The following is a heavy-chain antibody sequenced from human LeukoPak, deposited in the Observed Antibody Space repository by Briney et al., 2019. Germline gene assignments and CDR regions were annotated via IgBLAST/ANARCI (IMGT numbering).Heavy chain of an antibody. CDR2: IYSGGST. V-gene: IGHV3-53*01. Sequence: GGSLRLSCAASGFTVSSNYMSWVRQAPGRGLEWVSVIYSGGSTYYADSVKGRFTISRDNSKNTLYLQMNSLRAEDTAVYYCATEALYDRSGFAYWGQGTLVTVSS. CDR3: ATEALYDRSGFAY. CDR1: GFTVSSNY. J-gene: IGHJ4*02. D-gene: IGHD3-22*01.